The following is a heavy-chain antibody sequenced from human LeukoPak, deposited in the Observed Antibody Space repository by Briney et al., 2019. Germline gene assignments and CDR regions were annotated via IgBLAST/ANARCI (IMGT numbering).Heavy chain of an antibody. CDR2: IRYDGSIK. V-gene: IGHV3-30*02. CDR1: GFTFSSYG. CDR3: ARHGEFFDY. D-gene: IGHD3-10*01. Sequence: GGSLRLSCAASGFTFSSYGMHWVRQAPGKGLEWVAFIRYDGSIKYYVDSVKGRFTISRDNSKNTLYLQMNSLRAEDTAVYYCARHGEFFDYWGQGTLVTVSS. J-gene: IGHJ4*02.